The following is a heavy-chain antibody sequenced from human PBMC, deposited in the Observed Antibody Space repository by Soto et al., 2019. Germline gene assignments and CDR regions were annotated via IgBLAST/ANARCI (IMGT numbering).Heavy chain of an antibody. Sequence: GASVKVSCKASGFTFTSSAVQWVRHARGQRLEWIGWIVVGSGNTNYAQKFQERVTITRDMSTSTAYMELSSLRSEDTAVYYCAVGHEGTYYYYYGMDVWGQGTTVTVSS. CDR3: AVGHEGTYYYYYGMDV. CDR1: GFTFTSSA. V-gene: IGHV1-58*01. CDR2: IVVGSGNT. J-gene: IGHJ6*02.